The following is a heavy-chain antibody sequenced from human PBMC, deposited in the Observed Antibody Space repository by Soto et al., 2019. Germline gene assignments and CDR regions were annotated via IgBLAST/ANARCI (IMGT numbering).Heavy chain of an antibody. CDR3: APRPGGGGY. V-gene: IGHV3-53*01. Sequence: EVQLVESGGGLIQPGGSLRLSCAVSGFTVSNNYMSWVRQAPGKGLEGVSVIYSGGYTAYGDSVKGRFTISRDNSKNTISLKMKSRRAGDTGVFLGAPRPGGGGYWGQGTLVTVSS. CDR1: GFTVSNNY. D-gene: IGHD3-10*01. J-gene: IGHJ4*02. CDR2: IYSGGYT.